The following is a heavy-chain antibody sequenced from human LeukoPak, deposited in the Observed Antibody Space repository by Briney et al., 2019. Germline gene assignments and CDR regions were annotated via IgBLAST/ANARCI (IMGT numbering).Heavy chain of an antibody. CDR3: ARDVRRAYYGSGSSYWFDP. J-gene: IGHJ5*02. V-gene: IGHV4-4*07. D-gene: IGHD3-10*01. Sequence: SETLSLTCTVSGGSISSYYWSWIPQPAGKGLEWIGRIYTSGSTNYNPSLKSRVTMSVDTSKNQFSLKLSSVTAADTAVYYCARDVRRAYYGSGSSYWFDPWGQGTLVTVSS. CDR1: GGSISSYY. CDR2: IYTSGST.